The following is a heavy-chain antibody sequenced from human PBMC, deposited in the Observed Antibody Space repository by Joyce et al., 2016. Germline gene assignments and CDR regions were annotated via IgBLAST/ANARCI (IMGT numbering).Heavy chain of an antibody. CDR3: ARGSSALTYFDF. V-gene: IGHV1-3*01. CDR1: GYTFTGHT. D-gene: IGHD3-10*01. J-gene: IGHJ4*02. Sequence: QVQLVQSGAEVKKPGASVKVSCKASGYTFTGHTIHWVRQAPGQGLAWMGGINAGNGNTRFSQKFQGRVTVSRDTSANTAYMEVSSLRSEDTAVYYCARGSSALTYFDFWGQGTLVTVSS. CDR2: INAGNGNT.